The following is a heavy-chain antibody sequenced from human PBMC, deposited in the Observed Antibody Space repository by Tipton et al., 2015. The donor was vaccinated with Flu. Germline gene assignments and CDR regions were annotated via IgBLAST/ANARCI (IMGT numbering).Heavy chain of an antibody. CDR2: IFHTGST. J-gene: IGHJ6*02. Sequence: LRLSCTISGDSISSDYYWGWIRQPPGKGLEWIGNIFHTGSTYHNPSLKSRVTISINTSKNQFSLKVFSVTAADTAVYYCARGCRYCSGGRRDVMDVWGQATTVTVSS. CDR3: ARGCRYCSGGRRDVMDV. CDR1: GDSISSDYY. V-gene: IGHV4-38-2*02. D-gene: IGHD2-15*01.